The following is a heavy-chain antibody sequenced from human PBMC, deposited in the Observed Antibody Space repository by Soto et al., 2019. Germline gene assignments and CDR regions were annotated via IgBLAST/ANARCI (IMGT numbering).Heavy chain of an antibody. J-gene: IGHJ4*02. V-gene: IGHV1-46*01. CDR1: GYTFTGYY. Sequence: VASVKVSCKASGYTFTGYYMHWVRQAPGQGLEWMGIINPSDGSTTYAQKFQGRVTMTRDTSTSTVYMELSSLRFEDTAVYYCARDGDFWRWDYWGQGSQVTVSS. D-gene: IGHD3-3*01. CDR3: ARDGDFWRWDY. CDR2: INPSDGST.